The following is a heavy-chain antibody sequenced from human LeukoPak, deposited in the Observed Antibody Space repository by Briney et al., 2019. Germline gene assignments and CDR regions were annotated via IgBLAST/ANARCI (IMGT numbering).Heavy chain of an antibody. CDR2: INSDGSST. J-gene: IGHJ4*02. D-gene: IGHD5-12*01. CDR3: ERWEFSGYDSAPFDY. Sequence: ASGTLCLTCAASGFTFSSYWMNWVRQAPGEGLEWVSRINSDGSSTSYAGSVQGRFTISRDHANNTLYLQTNSLRVEDTAVSYCERWEFSGYDSAPFDYWGQGTLVTVSS. CDR1: GFTFSSYW. V-gene: IGHV3-74*01.